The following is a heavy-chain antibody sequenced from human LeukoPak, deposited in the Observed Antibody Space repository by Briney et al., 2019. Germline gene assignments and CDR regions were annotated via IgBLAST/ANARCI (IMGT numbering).Heavy chain of an antibody. D-gene: IGHD2-15*01. CDR3: AKGVSYCSGGSCHSSGAFDI. Sequence: GGSLRLSCSASGLTVTNAWMNWVRQAPGKGLEWVAGISYDGSVEYYAGSVKGRFTISRDNSKNTLYLPMNRLRAEDTAVYYCAKGVSYCSGGSCHSSGAFDIWGQGTMVTVSS. CDR2: ISYDGSVE. V-gene: IGHV3-30*18. CDR1: GLTVTNAW. J-gene: IGHJ3*02.